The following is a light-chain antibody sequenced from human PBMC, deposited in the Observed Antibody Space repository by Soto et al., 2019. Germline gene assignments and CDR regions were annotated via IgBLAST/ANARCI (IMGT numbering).Light chain of an antibody. J-gene: IGLJ1*01. V-gene: IGLV2-14*01. Sequence: QSALTQPASVSGSPGQSITISCTGTSSDVGGYNYVSWYQQHPCKAPKLMIYEVSNRPSGVSNRFSGSKSGNTASLTTSGLQAEDEADYYCSSYTSSSTLDVFGTGTKLTVL. CDR1: SSDVGGYNY. CDR2: EVS. CDR3: SSYTSSSTLDV.